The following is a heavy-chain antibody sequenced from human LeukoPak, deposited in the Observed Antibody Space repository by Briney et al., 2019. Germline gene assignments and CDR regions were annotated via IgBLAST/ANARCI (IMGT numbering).Heavy chain of an antibody. CDR2: IYYSGST. CDR3: ARGSVPGGYYDLLTGYSHFDF. J-gene: IGHJ4*02. Sequence: SETLSLTCTVSGXSINSGDRYWSWFRQPPGKGPEWIGYIYYSGSTYYNPSLKSRIAISVDTSKNQFSLKLSSVTAADTAVFYCARGSVPGGYYDLLTGYSHFDFWGQGTLVTVSS. D-gene: IGHD3-9*01. V-gene: IGHV4-30-4*01. CDR1: GXSINSGDRY.